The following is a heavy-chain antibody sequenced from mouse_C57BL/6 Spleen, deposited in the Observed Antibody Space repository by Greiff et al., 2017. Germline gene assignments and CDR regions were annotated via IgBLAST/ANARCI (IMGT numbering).Heavy chain of an antibody. Sequence: EVQLQESGPGLVKPSQSLSLTCSVTGYSITSGYYWNWIRQFPGNKLEWMGYISYDGSNNYNPSLKNRISITRDTSKNQFFLKLNSVTTEDTATYYCARVDYGIDYWGQGTTLTVSS. CDR3: ARVDYGIDY. V-gene: IGHV3-6*01. CDR2: ISYDGSN. J-gene: IGHJ2*01. CDR1: GYSITSGYY. D-gene: IGHD1-1*01.